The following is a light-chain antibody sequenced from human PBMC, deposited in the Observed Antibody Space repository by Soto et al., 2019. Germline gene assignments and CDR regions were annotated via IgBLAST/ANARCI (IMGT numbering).Light chain of an antibody. CDR3: KQYHSAPLT. V-gene: IGKV3-20*01. J-gene: IGKJ1*01. CDR1: QSISSSY. CDR2: DAS. Sequence: EIVLTQSQGTLSLSPGERATLSCRASQSISSSYLAWYQQKPGQAPRLLIYDASTRATGIPDRFSGRGSGTDFTLTIDTLEPEEYAGYHSKQYHSAPLTCGQGTKVEIE.